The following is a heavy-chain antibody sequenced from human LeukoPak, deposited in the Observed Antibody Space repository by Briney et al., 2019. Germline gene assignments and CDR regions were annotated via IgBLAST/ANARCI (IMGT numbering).Heavy chain of an antibody. CDR1: GDSVSSNSVT. V-gene: IGHV6-1*01. J-gene: IGHJ5*02. CDR2: TYCRSTWYN. D-gene: IGHD2-2*01. CDR3: ARRLTQYDCFDP. Sequence: SQTLSLTCAISGDSVSSNSVTWNWIRQSPSRGLEWLGRTYCRSTWYNDYAVSVRGRITVNPDTSKNQFSLHLNSVTPEDTAVYYCARRLTQYDCFDPWGQGILVAVSS.